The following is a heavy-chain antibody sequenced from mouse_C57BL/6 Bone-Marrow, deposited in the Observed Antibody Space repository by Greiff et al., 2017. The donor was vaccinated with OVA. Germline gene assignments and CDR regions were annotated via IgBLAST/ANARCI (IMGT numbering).Heavy chain of an antibody. V-gene: IGHV5-9*01. CDR2: ISGGGGNT. CDR1: GFTFSSYT. J-gene: IGHJ2*01. Sequence: EVQLVESGGGLVKPGGSLKLSCAASGFTFSSYTMSWVRQTPEKRLEWVATISGGGGNTYYPDSVKGRFTISRDNAKNTLYLQMSSLRSEDTALYYCARHWGRLFDYWGQGTTLTVSS. CDR3: ARHWGRLFDY. D-gene: IGHD3-3*01.